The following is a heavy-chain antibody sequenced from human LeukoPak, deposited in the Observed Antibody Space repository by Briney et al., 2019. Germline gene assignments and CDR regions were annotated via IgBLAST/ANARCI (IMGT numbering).Heavy chain of an antibody. CDR1: GGSISSYY. CDR3: ARVSIYSSSLGIYYYYYMDV. V-gene: IGHV4-59*01. J-gene: IGHJ6*03. D-gene: IGHD6-6*01. Sequence: SETLSLTCTVSGGSISSYYWSWIRQPPGKGLEWIGYIYYSGSTNYNPSLKSRVTISVDTSKNQFSLKLSSVTAADTAVYYCARVSIYSSSLGIYYYYYMDVWGKVTTVTVSS. CDR2: IYYSGST.